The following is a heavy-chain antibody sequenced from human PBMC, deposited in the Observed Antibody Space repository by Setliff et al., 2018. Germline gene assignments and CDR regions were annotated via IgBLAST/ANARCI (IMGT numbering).Heavy chain of an antibody. D-gene: IGHD1-7*01. Sequence: GGSLRLSCAASGFTLSPFAVSWVRQAPGKGLEWVSTIYRGDRDTFCTDSVKGRFTIFRDSSKNTLYLQMTSLRAEDTAVYYCAKPQLELRWGFESWGQGTLVTVSS. V-gene: IGHV3-23*03. CDR2: IYRGDRDT. J-gene: IGHJ4*02. CDR3: AKPQLELRWGFES. CDR1: GFTLSPFA.